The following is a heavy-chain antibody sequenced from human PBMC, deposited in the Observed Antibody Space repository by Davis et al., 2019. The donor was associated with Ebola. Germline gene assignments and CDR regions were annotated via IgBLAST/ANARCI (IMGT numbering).Heavy chain of an antibody. V-gene: IGHV3-23*01. CDR3: AKSPPRPIAVAGSFDY. D-gene: IGHD6-19*01. Sequence: PGGSLRLSCAASGFPFSTYVMTWVRQAPGKGLEWVSAISGSGDSTYYADSVKGRFTISRDNSKNTLYLQMNSLRAEDTAVYYCAKSPPRPIAVAGSFDYWGQGTLVTVSS. CDR1: GFPFSTYV. CDR2: ISGSGDST. J-gene: IGHJ4*02.